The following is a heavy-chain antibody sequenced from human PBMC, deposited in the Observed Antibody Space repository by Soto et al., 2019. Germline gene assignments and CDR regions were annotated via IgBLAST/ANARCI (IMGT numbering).Heavy chain of an antibody. Sequence: SETLSLTCTVSGGSISSGGYYWSWIRQHPGKGLEWIGYIYYSGSTYYNPSLKSRVTISVDTSKNQFSLKLSSVTAADTAVYYCARDSTSGPLFDYWGQGTLVTVSS. CDR3: ARDSTSGPLFDY. J-gene: IGHJ4*02. CDR2: IYYSGST. V-gene: IGHV4-31*03. CDR1: GGSISSGGYY.